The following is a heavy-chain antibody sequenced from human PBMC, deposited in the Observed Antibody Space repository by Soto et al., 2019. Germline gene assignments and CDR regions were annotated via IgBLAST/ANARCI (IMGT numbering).Heavy chain of an antibody. Sequence: QAHLVQSGAEVKKPGASVKVSCKASGYTFTGYTFHWVRQAPGQGLEWMAWINSSSSDSSFPPKIQGRVTVTMDAPSSTAYMELTRLRSDDTAVYYCATEMATIKGFFDKWGQGTPVAVSS. D-gene: IGHD2-8*01. CDR1: GYTFTGYT. V-gene: IGHV1-2*02. J-gene: IGHJ4*02. CDR2: INSSSSDS. CDR3: ATEMATIKGFFDK.